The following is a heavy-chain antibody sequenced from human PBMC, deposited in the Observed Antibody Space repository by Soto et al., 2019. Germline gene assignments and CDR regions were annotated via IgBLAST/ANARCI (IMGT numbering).Heavy chain of an antibody. CDR1: GYSFNSYW. CDR3: ARRVGSSWRHFDN. J-gene: IGHJ4*02. CDR2: IFPSGSDT. D-gene: IGHD2-2*01. V-gene: IGHV5-51*01. Sequence: GESLKISCRGSGYSFNSYWIGWVRQKPGKGLEWMGIIFPSGSDTRYSPSFRGQVTISADRSINTVYLQWNSLKASDSGTYFCARRVGSSWRHFDNWGQGTLVTVSS.